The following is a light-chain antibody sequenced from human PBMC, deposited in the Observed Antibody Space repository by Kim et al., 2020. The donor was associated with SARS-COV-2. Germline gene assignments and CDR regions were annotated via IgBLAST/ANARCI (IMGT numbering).Light chain of an antibody. J-gene: IGKJ2*01. CDR3: QQYDNWPPYT. CDR1: QSVRSD. Sequence: VSPGERSTLSCRASQSVRSDLGWYQQKPGQAPRLLIYGASTRATGIPARFSGSGSGTEFTLTISSLQSEDFAVYYCQQYDNWPPYTFGQGTKLEI. V-gene: IGKV3-15*01. CDR2: GAS.